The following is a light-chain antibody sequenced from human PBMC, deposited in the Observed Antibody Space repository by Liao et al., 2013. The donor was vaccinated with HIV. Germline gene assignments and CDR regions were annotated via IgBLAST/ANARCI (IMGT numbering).Light chain of an antibody. J-gene: IGLJ2*01. CDR3: QTWDSNTGV. CDR1: NIGSKS. CDR2: YDS. Sequence: SYELTQPPSVSVAPGKTARITCGGNNIGSKSVHWYQQKPGQAPVLVIYYDSDRPSGIPERFSGSNSGNTATLTISGTQPMDEADYYCQTWDSNTGVFGGGTKLTVL. V-gene: IGLV3-21*01.